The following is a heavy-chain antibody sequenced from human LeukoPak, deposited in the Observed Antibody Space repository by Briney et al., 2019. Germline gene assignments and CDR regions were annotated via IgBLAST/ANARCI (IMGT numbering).Heavy chain of an antibody. J-gene: IGHJ5*02. Sequence: SETLSLTCTVSGGSISSYYWSWIRQPPGKGLEWIGCIYYSGSTNYNPSLKSRVTISVDTSKKQFSLKLSSVTAADTAVYYCARGRLLMWFDPWGQGTLVTVSS. D-gene: IGHD3-16*01. CDR3: ARGRLLMWFDP. V-gene: IGHV4-59*12. CDR2: IYYSGST. CDR1: GGSISSYY.